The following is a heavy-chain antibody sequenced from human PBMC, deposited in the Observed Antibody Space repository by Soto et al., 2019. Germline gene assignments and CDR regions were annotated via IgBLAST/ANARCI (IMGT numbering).Heavy chain of an antibody. Sequence: EVQLLESGGGLVLPGGSLRLSCAASGFTFSSFAMSWVRQAPGKGLEWVSGISGSGGSTYYADSVEGRFTISRDNSKNTLYLQMNSLRGEDTAVYYCAKDRKSGSGWYWDYWGQGTLVTVSS. CDR3: AKDRKSGSGWYWDY. CDR1: GFTFSSFA. CDR2: ISGSGGST. J-gene: IGHJ4*02. V-gene: IGHV3-23*01. D-gene: IGHD6-19*01.